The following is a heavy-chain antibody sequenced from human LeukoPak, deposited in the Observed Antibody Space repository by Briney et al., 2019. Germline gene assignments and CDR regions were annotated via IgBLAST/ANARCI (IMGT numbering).Heavy chain of an antibody. CDR3: ARGFLPYPYQGGNYDASDI. J-gene: IGHJ3*02. Sequence: SETLSLTCTVSGGSISSYYWSRIRQPAGKGLEWIGRIYTSGSTNYNPSLKSRVTMSVDTSKNQFSLKLSSVTAADTAVYYCARGFLPYPYQGGNYDASDIWGQGTMVTVSS. D-gene: IGHD1-7*01. CDR1: GGSISSYY. V-gene: IGHV4-4*07. CDR2: IYTSGST.